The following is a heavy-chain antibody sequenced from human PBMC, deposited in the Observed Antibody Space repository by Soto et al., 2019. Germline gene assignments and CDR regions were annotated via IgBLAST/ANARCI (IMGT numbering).Heavy chain of an antibody. D-gene: IGHD1-1*01. J-gene: IGHJ4*02. CDR2: IYPGDFDT. CDR3: ARRPQKAYDPIDY. CDR1: GYKFTAYW. V-gene: IGHV5-51*01. Sequence: PGESLKISCMTSGYKFTAYWIACVRQRPGKGLEWMGIIYPGDFDTRYSPSFEGQVTISVDRSTNTAHLQWSSLRASDTAIYYGARRPQKAYDPIDYWGQGTLVTVSS.